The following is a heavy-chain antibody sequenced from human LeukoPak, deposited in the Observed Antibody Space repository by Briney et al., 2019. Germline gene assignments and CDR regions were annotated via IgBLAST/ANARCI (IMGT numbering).Heavy chain of an antibody. CDR2: IHYSGST. J-gene: IGHJ3*02. Sequence: SETLSLTCTVSGGSVSSYYWSWIRQPPGKGLEWIGYIHYSGSTNYNPSLKSRVTISVDTSKNQFCLKLSSVTAADTAVYYCARGLTYYFDSSGYYVTDAFDIWGQGTMVTVSS. D-gene: IGHD3-22*01. CDR1: GGSVSSYY. CDR3: ARGLTYYFDSSGYYVTDAFDI. V-gene: IGHV4-59*02.